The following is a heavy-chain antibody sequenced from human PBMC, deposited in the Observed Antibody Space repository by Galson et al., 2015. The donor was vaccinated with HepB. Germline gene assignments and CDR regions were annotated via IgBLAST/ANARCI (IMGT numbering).Heavy chain of an antibody. CDR2: INAGNGNT. Sequence: SVKVSCKASGYSFTSYALHWVRQAPGQRLEWMGWINAGNGNTKYSQKFRGRVTITRDTSASTAYMELSSLRSEDTAVYYCARAWSGNRYYYYYYYMDVWGKGTTVTVSS. J-gene: IGHJ6*03. D-gene: IGHD3-3*01. CDR1: GYSFTSYA. CDR3: ARAWSGNRYYYYYYYMDV. V-gene: IGHV1-3*01.